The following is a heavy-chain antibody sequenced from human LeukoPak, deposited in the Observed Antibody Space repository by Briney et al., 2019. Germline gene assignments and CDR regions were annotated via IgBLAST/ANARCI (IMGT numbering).Heavy chain of an antibody. D-gene: IGHD1-26*01. V-gene: IGHV3-74*03. CDR3: ARGGGIYGLWDY. Sequence: GGSLRLSCAASGFTFSSYWMHWVRQDPGKGLVWVSRIYSDGSSYTADSVKGRFTISRDNAKDTLYLQMNSLRVEDTAVYYCARGGGIYGLWDYWGQGTLVTVSS. CDR1: GFTFSSYW. CDR2: IYSDGSSY. J-gene: IGHJ4*02.